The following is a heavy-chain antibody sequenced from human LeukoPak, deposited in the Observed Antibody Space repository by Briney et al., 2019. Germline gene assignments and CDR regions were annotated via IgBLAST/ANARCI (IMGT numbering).Heavy chain of an antibody. CDR2: IRPKASGGAP. V-gene: IGHV3-49*04. CDR1: GFTFGDYR. J-gene: IGHJ4*02. Sequence: GGSLRLSCTTSGFTFGDYRINWVRQAPGRGLEWVGIIRPKASGGAPDYAASVQGRITISRDDSHSNADLHMSSLNIEDTAVYYCSRDLGTTETGDDYWGQGTLVTVSS. CDR3: SRDLGTTETGDDY. D-gene: IGHD4-11*01.